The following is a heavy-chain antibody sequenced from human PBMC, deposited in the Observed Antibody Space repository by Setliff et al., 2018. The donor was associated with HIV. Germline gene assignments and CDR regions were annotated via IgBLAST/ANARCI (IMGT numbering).Heavy chain of an antibody. Sequence: PGGSLRLSCAASGFTVGGYYMAWVRQAPGKGLEWVSTIYSGGSTYHADSVKGRFTLSRDSSKNTLSLQMNSLRPEDTAVYYCARVRLYNAALDYWGQGTLVTVSS. D-gene: IGHD3-10*01. CDR1: GFTVGGYY. V-gene: IGHV3-66*02. CDR3: ARVRLYNAALDY. CDR2: IYSGGST. J-gene: IGHJ4*02.